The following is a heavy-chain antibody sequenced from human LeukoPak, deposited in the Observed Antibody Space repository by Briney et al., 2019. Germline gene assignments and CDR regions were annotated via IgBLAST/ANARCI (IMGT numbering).Heavy chain of an antibody. V-gene: IGHV3-21*01. CDR2: ISSSSSYI. J-gene: IGHJ4*02. D-gene: IGHD6-19*01. CDR1: GFTFSSYS. Sequence: GGSLRLSCAASGFTFSSYSMNWVRQAPGKGLEWVSSISSSSSYIYYADSVKGRFTISRDNAKNSLYLQMNSLRAEDTAVYYCARDLDSSGWDDQGFDFWGQGTLVTVSS. CDR3: ARDLDSSGWDDQGFDF.